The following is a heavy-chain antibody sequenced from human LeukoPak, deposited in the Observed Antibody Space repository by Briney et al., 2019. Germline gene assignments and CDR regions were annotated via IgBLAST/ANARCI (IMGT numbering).Heavy chain of an antibody. CDR2: ITGSGGST. CDR1: GIIYRSYA. Sequence: GGSLRLSCVASGIIYRSYAMLWVRQAPGKGLVWVSAITGSGGSTYYADSVKGRFTISRDNSKNTLFLQMNSLRAEYTAAYYCYNLRQPVRVHFDTWGRGTMVTVSS. CDR3: YNLRQPVRVHFDT. J-gene: IGHJ3*02. V-gene: IGHV3-23*01. D-gene: IGHD3-10*02.